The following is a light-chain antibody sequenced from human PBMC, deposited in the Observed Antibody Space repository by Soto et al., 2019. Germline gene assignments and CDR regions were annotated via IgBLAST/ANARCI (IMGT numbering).Light chain of an antibody. CDR3: GSWDSSMSAYV. V-gene: IGLV1-51*01. CDR2: DDN. J-gene: IGLJ1*01. Sequence: QSVLTQPPSVSAAPGQKVTISCSGSSSNIGGKSVSCYQQLPGTAPKLLIYDDNKRPSGIPDRFSGSKSGTSATLGITGFQTGEEADYYCGSWDSSMSAYVFGNGTKVTVL. CDR1: SSNIGGKS.